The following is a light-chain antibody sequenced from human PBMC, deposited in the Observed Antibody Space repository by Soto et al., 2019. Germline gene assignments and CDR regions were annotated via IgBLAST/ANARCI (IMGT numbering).Light chain of an antibody. Sequence: EILLTQSPATLPVSPGERATLSCRASQSVGSNLAWFQQKPGQAPRLLIYGSSTRATGVPARFSGSGSGTEFTLTISRLEPEDFAVYYCQQYGSSPLTFGGGTKVDIK. CDR3: QQYGSSPLT. J-gene: IGKJ4*01. V-gene: IGKV3-15*01. CDR2: GSS. CDR1: QSVGSN.